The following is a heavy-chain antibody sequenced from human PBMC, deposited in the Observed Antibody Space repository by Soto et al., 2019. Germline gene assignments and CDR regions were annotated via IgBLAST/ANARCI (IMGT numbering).Heavy chain of an antibody. CDR3: AKLVIGYCSGNTCDDY. D-gene: IGHD2-15*01. CDR2: ISYYSSNK. V-gene: IGHV3-30*18. J-gene: IGHJ4*02. Sequence: VQLLESGGGLIQPGGSLRLSCAASGFTFSYGIHWLRQAPGKGLEWVAYISYYSSNKFYGDSLKGRFTISRDNSKNTQFLQMNSLRAEDTAVYYCAKLVIGYCSGNTCDDYWGQGTLGAVSS. CDR1: GFTFSYG.